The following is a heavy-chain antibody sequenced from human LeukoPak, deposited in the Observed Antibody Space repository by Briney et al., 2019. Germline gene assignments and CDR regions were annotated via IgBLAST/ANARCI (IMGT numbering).Heavy chain of an antibody. V-gene: IGHV3-30-3*01. D-gene: IGHD2-2*02. CDR2: ISYDGSNK. J-gene: IGHJ3*02. CDR3: AKDVYRYCSSTSCYTGAFDI. CDR1: GFTFSSYA. Sequence: GGSLRLSCAASGFTFSSYAMHWVRQAPGKGLEWVAVISYDGSNKYYADSVKGRFTISRDNAKNSLYLQMNSLRAEDTALYYCAKDVYRYCSSTSCYTGAFDIWGQGTMVTVSS.